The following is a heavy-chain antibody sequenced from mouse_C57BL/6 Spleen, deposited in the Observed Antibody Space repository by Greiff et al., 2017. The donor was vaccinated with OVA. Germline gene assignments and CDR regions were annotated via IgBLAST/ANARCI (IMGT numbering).Heavy chain of an antibody. CDR3: ASAGDYYGSSYGFDY. V-gene: IGHV5-9*01. CDR2: ISGGGGNT. J-gene: IGHJ2*01. D-gene: IGHD1-1*01. Sequence: EVQLVESGGGLVKPGGSLKLSCAASGFTFSSYTMSWVRQTPEKRLEWVATISGGGGNTYYPDSVKGRFTISRDNAKNTLYLQMSSLRSEDTALYYCASAGDYYGSSYGFDYWGQGTTLTVSS. CDR1: GFTFSSYT.